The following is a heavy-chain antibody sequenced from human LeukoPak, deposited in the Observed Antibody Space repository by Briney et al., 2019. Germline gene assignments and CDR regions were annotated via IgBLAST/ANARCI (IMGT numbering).Heavy chain of an antibody. J-gene: IGHJ5*02. CDR2: ISYDGSNK. D-gene: IGHD3-3*01. V-gene: IGHV3-30*04. CDR1: GFTFSSYA. Sequence: GGSLRLSCAASGFTFSSYAMHWVRQAPGKGLEWVAVISYDGSNKYYADSVKGRFTISRDNSKNTLYLQMNSLRAEDTAVYYCARENTHYDLWSGYLEDNWFDPWGQGTLVTVSS. CDR3: ARENTHYDLWSGYLEDNWFDP.